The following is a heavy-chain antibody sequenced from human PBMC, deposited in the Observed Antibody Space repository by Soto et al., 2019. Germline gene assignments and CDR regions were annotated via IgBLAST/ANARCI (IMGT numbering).Heavy chain of an antibody. CDR2: IYHSGST. CDR3: ARRYGDCFDY. V-gene: IGHV4-30-2*01. D-gene: IGHD4-17*01. CDR1: GGSISSGGYS. Sequence: SETLSLTCAVSGGSISSGGYSWSWIRQPPGKGLEWIGYIYHSGSTYYNPSLRSRVTISLDMSKNQFSLKLTSVTAADTAVYYCARRYGDCFDYWGQGTLVTVSS. J-gene: IGHJ4*02.